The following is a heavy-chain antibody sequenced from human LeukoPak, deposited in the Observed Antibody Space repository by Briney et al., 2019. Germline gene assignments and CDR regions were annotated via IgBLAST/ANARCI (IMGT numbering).Heavy chain of an antibody. CDR2: ISAYNGNT. Sequence: ASVKVSCKASGYTFTSYGISWVRQAPGQGLEWMGWISAYNGNTNYAQKLQGRVTMTTDTSTSTAYMELRSLRSDDTAVYYCARVQLRSLEWLFIRYFDYWGQGTLVTVSS. CDR1: GYTFTSYG. V-gene: IGHV1-18*01. J-gene: IGHJ4*02. CDR3: ARVQLRSLEWLFIRYFDY. D-gene: IGHD3-3*01.